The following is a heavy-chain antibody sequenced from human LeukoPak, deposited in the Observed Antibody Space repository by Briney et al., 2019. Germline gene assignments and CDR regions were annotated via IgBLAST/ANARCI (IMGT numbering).Heavy chain of an antibody. CDR2: IYSDGST. CDR1: GFTVSNNY. V-gene: IGHV3-53*01. CDR3: ASGPDTAMVT. Sequence: GGSLRLSCAASGFTVSNNYMSWVRQAPGKGLEWVSVIYSDGSTYFADSVKGRFTISRDNPKNTLYLQMNSLRAEDTAVYYCASGPDTAMVTWGQGTLVTVSS. D-gene: IGHD5-18*01. J-gene: IGHJ4*02.